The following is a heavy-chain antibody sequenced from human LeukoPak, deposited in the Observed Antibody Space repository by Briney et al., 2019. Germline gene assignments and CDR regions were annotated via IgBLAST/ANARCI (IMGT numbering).Heavy chain of an antibody. CDR3: ARDSYDILTGSSPPVDY. V-gene: IGHV3-21*01. D-gene: IGHD3-9*01. J-gene: IGHJ4*02. CDR2: ISSSSSYI. CDR1: GFTFDSYA. Sequence: PGGSLRLSCAASGFTFDSYAMSWVRQAPGKGLEWVSSISSSSSYIYYADSVKGRFTISRDNAKNSLYLQMNSLRAEDTAVYYCARDSYDILTGSSPPVDYWGQGTLVTVSS.